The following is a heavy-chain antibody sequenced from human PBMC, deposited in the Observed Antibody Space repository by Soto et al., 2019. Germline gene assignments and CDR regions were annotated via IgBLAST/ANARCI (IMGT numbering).Heavy chain of an antibody. Sequence: AETLSLTCAVYGGSFIGYYWSWIRQPPGKGLEWIGEINHSGSTNYNPSLKSRVTISVDTSKNQFSLKLSSVTAADTAVYYCARRFLESGNWFDPWGQGTLVTVSS. CDR2: INHSGST. D-gene: IGHD3-3*01. CDR1: GGSFIGYY. J-gene: IGHJ5*02. CDR3: ARRFLESGNWFDP. V-gene: IGHV4-34*01.